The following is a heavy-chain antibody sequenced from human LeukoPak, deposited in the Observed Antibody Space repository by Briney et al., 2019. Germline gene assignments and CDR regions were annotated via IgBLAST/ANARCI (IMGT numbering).Heavy chain of an antibody. Sequence: GGSLRLSCAASGFTSSNAWMSWVRQAPGKGLEWVGRIKSKTDGGTTDYAAPVKGRLTISRDDSKNTLYLQMNSLKTEDTAVYYCTTVALRYFDSSDAFDIWGQGTMVTVSS. J-gene: IGHJ3*02. V-gene: IGHV3-15*01. CDR3: TTVALRYFDSSDAFDI. D-gene: IGHD3-9*01. CDR1: GFTSSNAW. CDR2: IKSKTDGGTT.